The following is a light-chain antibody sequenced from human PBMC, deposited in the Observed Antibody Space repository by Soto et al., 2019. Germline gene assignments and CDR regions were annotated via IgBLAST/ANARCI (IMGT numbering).Light chain of an antibody. J-gene: IGLJ2*01. CDR1: SSDVGSYNI. Sequence: QSALTQPASVSGSPGQSITISCTGTSSDVGSYNIVSWYQQHPGKAPKLMIYEGSKRPSGVSNRFSGSKSGNTASLTISGLQAEDEAGYYCCSYAGSSTLVVFGGGTKLTVL. CDR2: EGS. CDR3: CSYAGSSTLVV. V-gene: IGLV2-23*01.